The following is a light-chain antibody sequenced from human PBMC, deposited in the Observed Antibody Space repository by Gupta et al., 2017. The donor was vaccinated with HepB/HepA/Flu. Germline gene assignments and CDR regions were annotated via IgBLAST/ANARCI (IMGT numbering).Light chain of an antibody. CDR1: SSNLGTNT. Sequence: QSVLTQPPSASGTPGRWVTISCSGTSSNLGTNTVNLYQQLPGTAPRLLIYNNNQRPSGVPDRFSGSKSGTSASLAIRGLRSEDEGDYYCAAWDDSLIGYVFGTGTKVTVL. CDR3: AAWDDSLIGYV. CDR2: NNN. J-gene: IGLJ1*01. V-gene: IGLV1-44*01.